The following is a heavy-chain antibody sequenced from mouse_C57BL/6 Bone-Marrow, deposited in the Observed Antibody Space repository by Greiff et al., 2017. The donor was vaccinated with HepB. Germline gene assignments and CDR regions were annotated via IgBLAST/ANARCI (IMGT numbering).Heavy chain of an antibody. V-gene: IGHV5-6*01. CDR3: ARGLLRYLYAMDY. CDR1: GFTFSSYG. CDR2: ISSGGSYT. J-gene: IGHJ4*01. D-gene: IGHD1-1*01. Sequence: EVQGVESGGDLVKPGGSLKLSCAASGFTFSSYGMSWVRQTPDKRLEWVATISSGGSYTYYPDSVKGRFTISRDNAKNTLYLQMSSLKSEDTAMYYCARGLLRYLYAMDYWGQGTSVTVSS.